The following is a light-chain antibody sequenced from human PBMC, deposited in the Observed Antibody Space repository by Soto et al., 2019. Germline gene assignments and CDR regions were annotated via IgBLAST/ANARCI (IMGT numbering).Light chain of an antibody. CDR2: SAS. Sequence: DVQMTQSPSSLSASVGVSVTIACRASQTVSKFVNWYQQKPGKVPDLLIYSASTLYSGVPSRFSGSGSGTEFTLTISNLQPEDFATYYCQQTYSLPRTFAQGTKVDIK. CDR1: QTVSKF. CDR3: QQTYSLPRT. J-gene: IGKJ1*01. V-gene: IGKV1-39*01.